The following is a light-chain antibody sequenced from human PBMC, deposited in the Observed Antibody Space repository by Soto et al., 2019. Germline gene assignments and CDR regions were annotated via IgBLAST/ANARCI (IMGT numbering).Light chain of an antibody. V-gene: IGKV3-11*01. J-gene: IGKJ4*01. Sequence: EIVLTQSPATLSLSPGERATLSCRASQSVSKYLAWYQQMPGQAPRLLIYDVFNRATDISARFSGSGSGTDFTLTISSLEPEDFAVYYCQQRINWPLTFGGGTKVDIK. CDR1: QSVSKY. CDR3: QQRINWPLT. CDR2: DVF.